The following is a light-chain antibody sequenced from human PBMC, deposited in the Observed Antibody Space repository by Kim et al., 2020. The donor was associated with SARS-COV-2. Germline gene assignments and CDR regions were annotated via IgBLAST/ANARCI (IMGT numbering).Light chain of an antibody. CDR1: KLGDKY. CDR3: QAWDSSPADVV. Sequence: SYELTQPPSVSVSPGQTASITCSGDKLGDKYACWYQQKPGQSPVLVIYQDRKRPSGIPERFSGSNSGNTANLTISGTQAMDEADYYCQAWDSSPADVVFG. CDR2: QDR. V-gene: IGLV3-1*01. J-gene: IGLJ2*01.